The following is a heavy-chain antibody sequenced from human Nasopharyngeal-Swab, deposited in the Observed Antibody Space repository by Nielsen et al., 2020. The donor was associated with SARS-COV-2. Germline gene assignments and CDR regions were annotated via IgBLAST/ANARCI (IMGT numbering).Heavy chain of an antibody. CDR2: IFSNDEK. J-gene: IGHJ4*02. V-gene: IGHV2-26*01. CDR3: ARMADPYYDILTGSSFDY. Sequence: PGKALEWLAHIFSNDEKSYSTSLKSRLTISKDTSKSQVVLTMTNMDPVDTATYYCARMADPYYDILTGSSFDYWGQGTLVTVSS. D-gene: IGHD3-9*01.